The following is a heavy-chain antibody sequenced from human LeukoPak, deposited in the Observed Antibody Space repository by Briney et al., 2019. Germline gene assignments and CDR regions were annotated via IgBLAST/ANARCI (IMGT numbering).Heavy chain of an antibody. CDR3: VKGRRGSSYVHYFDS. CDR1: GLIFETYG. J-gene: IGHJ4*02. Sequence: GRSLRLSCEVSGLIFETYGMHWVRQAPGKGLEWVGVISKNGSNTYYGDSVKGRFTISRDNTNNTLSLQMNGLTTEDPGVYFCVKGRRGSSYVHYFDSWGQGTLVTVSS. V-gene: IGHV3-30*18. CDR2: ISKNGSNT. D-gene: IGHD5-18*01.